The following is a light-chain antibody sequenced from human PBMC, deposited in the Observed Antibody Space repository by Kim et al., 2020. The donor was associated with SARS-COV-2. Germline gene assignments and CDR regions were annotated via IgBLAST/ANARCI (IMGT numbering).Light chain of an antibody. CDR3: SSYTSSRLLV. CDR1: SSDVGGYNY. Sequence: QSITISCTGTSSDVGGYNYVSWYQQHPGKAPKLMIYDVSNRPSGVSNRFSGSKSGNTASLTISGLQAEDEADYYCSSYTSSRLLVFGGGTKLTVL. J-gene: IGLJ3*02. V-gene: IGLV2-14*03. CDR2: DVS.